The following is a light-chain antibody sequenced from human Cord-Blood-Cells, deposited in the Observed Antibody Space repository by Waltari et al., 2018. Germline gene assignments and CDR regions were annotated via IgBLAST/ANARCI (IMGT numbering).Light chain of an antibody. CDR3: QQRSNWPPYT. CDR2: DAS. V-gene: IGKV3-11*01. Sequence: EIVLTQPPAHLSLSPGARATLSCRASQSVSSYLALYQQKPGQAPRLLSYDASNRATCIPARFSGSASGTDFTLTISSLEPEDFAVYYCQQRSNWPPYTFGQGTKLEIK. CDR1: QSVSSY. J-gene: IGKJ2*01.